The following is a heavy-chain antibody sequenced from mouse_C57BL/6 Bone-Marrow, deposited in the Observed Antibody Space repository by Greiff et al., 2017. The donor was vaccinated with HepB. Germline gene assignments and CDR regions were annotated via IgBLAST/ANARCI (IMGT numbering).Heavy chain of an antibody. CDR1: GFTFSSYA. V-gene: IGHV5-9-1*02. CDR3: TSVYGGEYGGFED. Sequence: EVKLMESGEGLVKPGGSLKLSCAASGFTFSSYAMSWVRQTPEKRLEWVAYISSGGDYIYYADTVKGRFTISRDNARNTLYLQWSSLQSEDTAVYYCTSVYGGEYGGFEDWGHGITVT. CDR2: ISSGGDYI. D-gene: IGHD1-1*02. J-gene: IGHJ4*01.